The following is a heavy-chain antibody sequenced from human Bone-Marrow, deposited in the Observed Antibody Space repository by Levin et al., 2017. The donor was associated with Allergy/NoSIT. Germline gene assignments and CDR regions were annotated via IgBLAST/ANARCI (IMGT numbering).Heavy chain of an antibody. J-gene: IGHJ4*02. CDR1: GFSSSA. V-gene: IGHV1-58*02. D-gene: IGHD3-10*01. Sequence: SVKVSCKASGFSSSAMHWVRQARGQRLKWIGWILVDSGNTKYAQKFQERVTIMRDMSTSTAYMELSSLRSDDTAVYYCAGSGSSFPYFDSWGQGTLVSVSS. CDR2: ILVDSGNT. CDR3: AGSGSSFPYFDS.